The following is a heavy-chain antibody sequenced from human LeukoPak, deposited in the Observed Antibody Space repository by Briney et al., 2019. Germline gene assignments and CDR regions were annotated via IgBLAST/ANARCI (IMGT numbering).Heavy chain of an antibody. CDR1: GGSISSSPYY. V-gene: IGHV4-39*07. CDR3: AKGAGGFSYYNWFDP. CDR2: IYYSGTT. J-gene: IGHJ5*02. D-gene: IGHD5-18*01. Sequence: PSETLSLTCTVSGGSISSSPYYWGWIRQPPGKGVEWSGSIYYSGTTHYSPSLESRVTISVDTSKNQFSLKVASVTAADTAIYYCAKGAGGFSYYNWFDPWGQGTLVTVSS.